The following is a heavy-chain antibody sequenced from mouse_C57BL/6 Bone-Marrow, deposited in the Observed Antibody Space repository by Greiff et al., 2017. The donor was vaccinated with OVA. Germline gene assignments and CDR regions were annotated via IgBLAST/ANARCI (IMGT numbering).Heavy chain of an antibody. CDR3: TRSGGSSFDY. CDR1: GYTFTDYE. Sequence: QQSGAELVRPGASVTLSCKASGYTFTDYEMHWVKQTPVHGLEWIGAIDPETGGTAYNQKFKGKAILTADKSSSTAYMELRSLTSEDSAVYYCTRSGGSSFDYWGQGTTLTVSS. CDR2: IDPETGGT. J-gene: IGHJ2*01. V-gene: IGHV1-15*01. D-gene: IGHD1-1*01.